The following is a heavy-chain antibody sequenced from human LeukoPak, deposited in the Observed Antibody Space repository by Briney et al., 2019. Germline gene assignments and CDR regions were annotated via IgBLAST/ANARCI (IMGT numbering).Heavy chain of an antibody. D-gene: IGHD1-7*01. Sequence: SETLSLTCTVSGGSLSSGGYYWSWLRQHPGKGLEWLGYIYYSGSTYYNPSLKSRVTISVDTSKNQFSLKLSSVTAADTAVYYCARATTRPLSGYFDLWGRGTLVTVSS. CDR2: IYYSGST. V-gene: IGHV4-31*03. CDR1: GGSLSSGGYY. CDR3: ARATTRPLSGYFDL. J-gene: IGHJ2*01.